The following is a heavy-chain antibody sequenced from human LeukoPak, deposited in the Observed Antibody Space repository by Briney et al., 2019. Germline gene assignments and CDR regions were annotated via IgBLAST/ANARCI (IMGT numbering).Heavy chain of an antibody. Sequence: GGSLRLSCAASGFTFSTYAITWVRQGPGKGLEWISYISSGSSDVYYADSVKGRFTISRDNAKNSLFLQMNSLRAEDTAVYYCARDSSQTRTMVRGVMNYWGQGTLVTVSS. CDR1: GFTFSTYA. V-gene: IGHV3-48*01. CDR2: ISSGSSDV. CDR3: ARDSSQTRTMVRGVMNY. D-gene: IGHD3-10*01. J-gene: IGHJ4*02.